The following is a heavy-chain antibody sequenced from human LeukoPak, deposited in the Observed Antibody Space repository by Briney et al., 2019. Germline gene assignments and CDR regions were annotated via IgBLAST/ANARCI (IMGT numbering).Heavy chain of an antibody. CDR2: ISGSGGST. J-gene: IGHJ4*02. CDR3: AKARWIVVVPAATSFDY. CDR1: GFTFSSYA. V-gene: IGHV3-23*01. D-gene: IGHD2-2*01. Sequence: QTGGSLRLSCAASGFTFSSYAMSWVRQAPGKGLEWVSAISGSGGSTYYADSVKGRFTISRDNSKNTLYLQMNSLRAEDTAVYYCAKARWIVVVPAATSFDYWGQGTLVTVSS.